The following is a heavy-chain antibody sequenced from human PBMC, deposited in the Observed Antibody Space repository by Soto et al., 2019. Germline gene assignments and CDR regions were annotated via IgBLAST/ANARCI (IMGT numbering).Heavy chain of an antibody. CDR2: LCYGGET. V-gene: IGHV4-39*02. J-gene: IGHJ5*02. Sequence: PSETLSLTCTVSGDSISRSIYCWGWIRQPPGKGLEWIGSLCYGGETYYSPSLKSRVIVSVDSSKNHLSLNLSSVTAADTAVYYCSRRAPEGFDPWGQGTLVTVSS. CDR1: GDSISRSIYC. CDR3: SRRAPEGFDP.